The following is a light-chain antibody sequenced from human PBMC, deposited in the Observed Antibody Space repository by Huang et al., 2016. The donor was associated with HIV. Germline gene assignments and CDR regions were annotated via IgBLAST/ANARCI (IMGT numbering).Light chain of an antibody. CDR3: QQYNKWPPWT. V-gene: IGKV3-15*01. J-gene: IGKJ1*01. CDR1: QSVRSN. CDR2: GAS. Sequence: EIVLTQSPATLSVSPGERATLSGRASQSVRSNLAWYQQKPGQAPRLLIYGASTRATGITARFSGSGSGTEFTLTISSLQSEDFAVYYCQQYNKWPPWTFGQGTKVDTK.